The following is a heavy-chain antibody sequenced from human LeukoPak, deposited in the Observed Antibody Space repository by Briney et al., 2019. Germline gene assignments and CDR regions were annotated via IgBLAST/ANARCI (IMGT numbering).Heavy chain of an antibody. Sequence: GGSLRLSCAASGFNFINYWMNWVRQAPGKGLEWVANIKQDGSEKYYVDSVKGRFTISRDNAKNSLYLQMNSLRAEDTAVYYCASSKPIAAAVPYYFDYWGQGTLVTVSS. CDR1: GFNFINYW. V-gene: IGHV3-7*01. CDR2: IKQDGSEK. J-gene: IGHJ4*02. D-gene: IGHD6-13*01. CDR3: ASSKPIAAAVPYYFDY.